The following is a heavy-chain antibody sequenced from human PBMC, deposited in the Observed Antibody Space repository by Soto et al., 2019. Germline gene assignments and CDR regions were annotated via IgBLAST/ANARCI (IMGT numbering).Heavy chain of an antibody. CDR1: GFTFSSYA. V-gene: IGHV3-23*01. D-gene: IGHD3-16*02. CDR2: ISGSRGST. CDR3: AKDPPDCVGELSFPCYDFDY. J-gene: IGHJ4*02. Sequence: GGSLRLSCAASGFTFSSYAMSWVRQAPGKGLEWVSAISGSRGSTYYADSVKGRLTISRDKSKNTLYLQMNSLRTEDTPVYYCAKDPPDCVGELSFPCYDFDYWGQGTLVTVSS.